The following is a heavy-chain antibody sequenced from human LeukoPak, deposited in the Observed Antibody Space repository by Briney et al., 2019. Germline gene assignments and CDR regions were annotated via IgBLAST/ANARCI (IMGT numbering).Heavy chain of an antibody. Sequence: PSETLSLTCAVYGGSFSGYYWSWIRQPPGKGLEWSGEINHSGSTNYNPSLKSRVTISVDTSKNQFSLKLSSVTAADTAVYYCASDPGARRQRYFQHWGQGTLVTVSS. V-gene: IGHV4-34*01. CDR1: GGSFSGYY. CDR2: INHSGST. CDR3: ASDPGARRQRYFQH. J-gene: IGHJ1*01. D-gene: IGHD1-26*01.